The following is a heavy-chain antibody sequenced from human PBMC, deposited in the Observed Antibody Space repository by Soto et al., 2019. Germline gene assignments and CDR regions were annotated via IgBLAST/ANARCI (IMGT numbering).Heavy chain of an antibody. CDR2: ISSSSSTI. D-gene: IGHD3-3*01. V-gene: IGHV3-48*02. J-gene: IGHJ6*02. CDR3: ARAIYDFWTYGMDV. Sequence: EVQLVESGGGLVQPGGSLRLSCAASGFTFSSYSMNWVRQAPGKGLEWVSYISSSSSTIYYADSVKGRFTISRDNAKNSLYLQMNSLRDEDTAVYYCARAIYDFWTYGMDVWGQGTTVTVSS. CDR1: GFTFSSYS.